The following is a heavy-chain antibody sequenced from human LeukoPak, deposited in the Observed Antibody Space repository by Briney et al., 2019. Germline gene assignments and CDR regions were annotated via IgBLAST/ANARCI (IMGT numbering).Heavy chain of an antibody. CDR1: GFTFSSYG. V-gene: IGHV3-33*01. D-gene: IGHD4-4*01. J-gene: IGHJ6*02. Sequence: PGGSLRLSCAASGFTFSSYGMHWVRQAPGKGLEWVAVIWYDGSNKYYADSVKGRFTISRDNSKNTLYLQMNSLRAEDTAVYYCARGRLQYNYYYYGMDVWGQGTTVTVSS. CDR2: IWYDGSNK. CDR3: ARGRLQYNYYYYGMDV.